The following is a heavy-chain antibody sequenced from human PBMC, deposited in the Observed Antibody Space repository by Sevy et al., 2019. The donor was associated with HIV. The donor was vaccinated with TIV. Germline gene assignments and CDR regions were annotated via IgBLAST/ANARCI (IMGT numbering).Heavy chain of an antibody. J-gene: IGHJ3*02. V-gene: IGHV3-13*01. CDR1: GFTFSSYD. Sequence: GGSLRLSCAASGFTFSSYDMHWVRQASGKGLEWVSAICTVGDTFYPDSVKGRFTISRENAKNSLYLQMNSLRAGDTAVYYCARGGSDAFDIWGQGTMVTVSS. D-gene: IGHD1-1*01. CDR2: ICTVGDT. CDR3: ARGGSDAFDI.